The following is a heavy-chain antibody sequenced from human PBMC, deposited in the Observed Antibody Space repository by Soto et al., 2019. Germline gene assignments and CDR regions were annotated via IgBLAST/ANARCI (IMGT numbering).Heavy chain of an antibody. CDR1: GFTVSSNY. V-gene: IGHV3-66*01. J-gene: IGHJ1*01. CDR2: IYSGGST. Sequence: GGSLRLSCAASGFTVSSNYMSWVRQAPGKGLEWVSVIYSGGSTYYADSVKGRFTISRDNSKNTLYLQMNSLRAEDTAVYYCARAGGYDSSGYYYRFLFQHWGQGTLVTVSS. CDR3: ARAGGYDSSGYYYRFLFQH. D-gene: IGHD3-22*01.